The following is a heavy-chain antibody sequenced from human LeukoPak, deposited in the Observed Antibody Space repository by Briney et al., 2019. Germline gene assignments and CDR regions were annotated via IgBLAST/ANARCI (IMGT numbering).Heavy chain of an antibody. V-gene: IGHV4-31*03. J-gene: IGHJ5*02. CDR1: GGPISSGNYY. CDR3: ARRAYYDSKINWFDP. Sequence: PSQTLSLTCTVSGGPISSGNYYWSWLRQHPGKGLEWIGYIYHSENVYYNPSLKSRVSISVDTSTTQSSLKLSSVTAADTAVYYCARRAYYDSKINWFDPWGQGTLVTVSS. D-gene: IGHD3-16*01. CDR2: IYHSENV.